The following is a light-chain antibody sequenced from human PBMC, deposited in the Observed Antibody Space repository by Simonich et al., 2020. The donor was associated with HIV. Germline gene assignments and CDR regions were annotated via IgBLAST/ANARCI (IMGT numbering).Light chain of an antibody. Sequence: EIVLTQSPGTLSLSPGERATLSCRASQSVSRSYLAWYQQKPGLAPRRLIYDASNRATGIPDRFSGSGSGTDFTLTISRLEPQDFAVYYCQQYGSSPYTFGQGTKLEIK. J-gene: IGKJ2*01. CDR3: QQYGSSPYT. CDR2: DAS. CDR1: QSVSRSY. V-gene: IGKV3D-20*01.